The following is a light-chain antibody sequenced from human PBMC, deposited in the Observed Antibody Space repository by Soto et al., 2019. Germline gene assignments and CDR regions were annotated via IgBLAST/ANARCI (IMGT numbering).Light chain of an antibody. CDR3: QQWIRWT. CDR1: ERVGTN. V-gene: IGKV3-15*01. Sequence: EIVMTQSPGTLSVSPGDRVTLSCRASERVGTNVAWFQQRPGQAPRLLMYGASVRATGIPARFSGSGSETEFTLTSSSLQSEDFAIYYCQQWIRWTFGQGTRLELK. CDR2: GAS. J-gene: IGKJ1*01.